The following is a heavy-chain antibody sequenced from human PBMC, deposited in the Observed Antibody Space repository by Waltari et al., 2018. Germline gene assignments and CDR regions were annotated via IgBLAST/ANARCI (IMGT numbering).Heavy chain of an antibody. J-gene: IGHJ4*02. CDR3: ARTYAFEHIDY. Sequence: QVQLVESGGGVVQPGRSLRLSCAASGFTFSSYGMHWVRQAPGKGLEWVAVKWYDGSNKYYADSVKGRFTISRDNSKNTLYLQMNSLRAEDTAVYYCARTYAFEHIDYWGQGTLVTVSS. CDR1: GFTFSSYG. V-gene: IGHV3-33*01. CDR2: KWYDGSNK. D-gene: IGHD3-16*01.